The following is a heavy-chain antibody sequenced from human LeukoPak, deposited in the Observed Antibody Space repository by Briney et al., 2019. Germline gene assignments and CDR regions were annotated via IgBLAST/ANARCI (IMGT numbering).Heavy chain of an antibody. J-gene: IGHJ4*02. V-gene: IGHV3-21*01. CDR3: ARAHLEGG. Sequence: PGGSLRLSCAASGFTLSSYSMNWVRQAPGKGLEWVSSISSSSSYIYYADSVRGRLTISRDNAKNSLYLQMNSLRAEDTAVYYCARAHLEGGWGQGTLVTVSS. CDR1: GFTLSSYS. CDR2: ISSSSSYI. D-gene: IGHD1-1*01.